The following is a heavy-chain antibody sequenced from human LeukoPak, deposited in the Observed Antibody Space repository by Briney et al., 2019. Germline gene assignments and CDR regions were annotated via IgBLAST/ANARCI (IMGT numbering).Heavy chain of an antibody. Sequence: SETLSLTCTVSGGSISSGGYYWSWIRPHPGKGLEWIGYIYYSGSTYSNPSLKSRVTISVDTSKNQFSLKLSSVTAADTAVYYCARWGTIAAAGRGYFDYWGQGTLVTVSS. CDR3: ARWGTIAAAGRGYFDY. CDR2: IYYSGST. D-gene: IGHD6-13*01. CDR1: GGSISSGGYY. J-gene: IGHJ4*02. V-gene: IGHV4-31*03.